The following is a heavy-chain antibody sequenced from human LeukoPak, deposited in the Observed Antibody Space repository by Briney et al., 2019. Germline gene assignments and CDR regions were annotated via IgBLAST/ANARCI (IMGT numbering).Heavy chain of an antibody. CDR3: AELGITMIGGV. V-gene: IGHV3-53*01. J-gene: IGHJ6*04. CDR2: IYSGGST. D-gene: IGHD3-10*02. CDR1: GFTVSSNY. Sequence: PGGSLRLSCAASGFTVSSNYIWVRQAPGKGLEWVSVIYSGGSTYYADSVKGRFTISRDNSKNTLYLQMNSLRAEDTAVYYCAELGITMIGGVWGKGTTVTISS.